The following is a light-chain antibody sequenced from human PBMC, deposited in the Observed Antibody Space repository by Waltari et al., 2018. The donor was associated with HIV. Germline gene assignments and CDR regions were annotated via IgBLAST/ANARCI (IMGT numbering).Light chain of an antibody. CDR3: MQALQTPYT. Sequence: DIVMTQSPLSLPVTPGGPASIPFSPSQSLLHSNGYNYLDWYLQKPGQSPQLLIYLGSNRASGVPDRFSGSGSGTDFTLKISRVEAEDVGVYYCMQALQTPYTFGQGTKLEIK. CDR1: QSLLHSNGYNY. V-gene: IGKV2-28*01. J-gene: IGKJ2*01. CDR2: LGS.